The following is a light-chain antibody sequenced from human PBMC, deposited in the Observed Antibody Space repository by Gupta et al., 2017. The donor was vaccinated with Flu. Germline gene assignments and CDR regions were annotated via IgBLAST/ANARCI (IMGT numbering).Light chain of an antibody. CDR2: EGS. CDR3: CSYAGSSTFYV. Sequence: ITISCTGTSSDVGSYNLVSWYQQHPGKAPKLMIYEGSKRPSGVSNRFSGSKSGNTASLTISGLQAEDEADYYCCSYAGSSTFYVFGTGTKVTVL. V-gene: IGLV2-23*01. J-gene: IGLJ1*01. CDR1: SSDVGSYNL.